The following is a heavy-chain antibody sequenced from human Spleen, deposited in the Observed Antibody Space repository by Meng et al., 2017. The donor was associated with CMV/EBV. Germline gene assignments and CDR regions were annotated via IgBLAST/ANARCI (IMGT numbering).Heavy chain of an antibody. J-gene: IGHJ6*02. D-gene: IGHD1-26*01. Sequence: GESLKISCAASGFTFSNAWMSWVRQAPGKGLEWVGHIKSKTDGGTTDYAAPVKGRFTISRDDSKTTLFLQMNSLKTEDTAVYYCAKVVLSGSYDYYGMDVWCQGTTVTVSS. CDR3: AKVVLSGSYDYYGMDV. CDR2: IKSKTDGGTT. V-gene: IGHV3-15*01. CDR1: GFTFSNAW.